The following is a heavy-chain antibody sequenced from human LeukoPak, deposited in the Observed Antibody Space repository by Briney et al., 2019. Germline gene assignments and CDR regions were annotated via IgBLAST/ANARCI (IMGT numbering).Heavy chain of an antibody. CDR3: ARDRCSGGSCDSSAEYYQH. Sequence: GGSLRLSCAASGFTFTSYEFHWVRQAPAKGLEWVSYITTNGSPMFYADSVKGRFIISRDKAKNSLYLQMDSLRAEDTAVYYCARDRCSGGSCDSSAEYYQHWGLGTLVTVSS. J-gene: IGHJ1*01. D-gene: IGHD2-15*01. V-gene: IGHV3-48*03. CDR1: GFTFTSYE. CDR2: ITTNGSPM.